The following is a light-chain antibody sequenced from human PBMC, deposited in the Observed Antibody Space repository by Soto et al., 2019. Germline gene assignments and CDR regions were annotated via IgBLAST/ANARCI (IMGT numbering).Light chain of an antibody. Sequence: DIQMTPSPTSLSASVGDRVTITGQASQDISNYLNWYQQKPGKAPKLLIYDASNLETGVPSRFSGSGSGTDFTFTISSLQPEDMATYYCQQYDNLPLTFGGGTKVEIK. CDR2: DAS. CDR3: QQYDNLPLT. V-gene: IGKV1-33*01. CDR1: QDISNY. J-gene: IGKJ4*01.